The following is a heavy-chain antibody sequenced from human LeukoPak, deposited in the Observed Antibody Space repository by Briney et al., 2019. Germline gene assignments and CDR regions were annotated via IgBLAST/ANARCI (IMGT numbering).Heavy chain of an antibody. CDR3: ASLWFGALSPDYYYGMDV. CDR1: EFTFSSGS. CDR2: ISSISSTI. D-gene: IGHD3-10*01. J-gene: IGHJ6*02. Sequence: GGSRRLSGAASEFTFSSGSMNGVRQAPGKGLEGVSYISSISSTIYYADSVKGRFTISRDNAKNSLYLQMNTLRAEDTAVYYCASLWFGALSPDYYYGMDVWGQGTTVTVSS. V-gene: IGHV3-48*01.